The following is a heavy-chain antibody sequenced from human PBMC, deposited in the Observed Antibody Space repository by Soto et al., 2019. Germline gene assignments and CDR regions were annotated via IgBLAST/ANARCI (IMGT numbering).Heavy chain of an antibody. CDR2: ISYDGSNK. J-gene: IGHJ6*02. CDR1: GFTFSSYG. D-gene: IGHD2-15*01. Sequence: QVQLVESGGGVVQPGRSLRLSCAASGFTFSSYGMHWVRQAPGKGLEWVAVISYDGSNKYYADSVKGRFTISRDNSKNTLYLQMNSLRAEDTAVYYCAKEQGGRGSRAYYYYGMDVWGQGTTVTVSS. CDR3: AKEQGGRGSRAYYYYGMDV. V-gene: IGHV3-30*18.